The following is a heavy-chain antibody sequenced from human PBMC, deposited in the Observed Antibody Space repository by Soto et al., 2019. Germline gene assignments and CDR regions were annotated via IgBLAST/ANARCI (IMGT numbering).Heavy chain of an antibody. Sequence: NPSETLSLTCTVSGGSINSGGYYWSWIRQHPGKGLEWIGNIYYTGSTYYNPSLKSRVTISIDTSKNQFSLKLNSVTAADTAVYYCAKAQAWELLFDFWGQGTLVTVSS. CDR1: GGSINSGGYY. CDR2: IYYTGST. D-gene: IGHD1-26*01. V-gene: IGHV4-31*03. CDR3: AKAQAWELLFDF. J-gene: IGHJ4*02.